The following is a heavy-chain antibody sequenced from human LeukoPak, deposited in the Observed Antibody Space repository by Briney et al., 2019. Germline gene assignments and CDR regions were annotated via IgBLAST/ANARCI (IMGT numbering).Heavy chain of an antibody. CDR3: ARGTLRLFDY. CDR1: GGSISSGGHY. V-gene: IGHV4-31*03. J-gene: IGHJ4*02. CDR2: IYYSGSA. D-gene: IGHD5/OR15-5a*01. Sequence: SQTLSLTCTVSGGSISSGGHYWSWIRQHPAKGLEWIGYIYYSGSAYYNPSLESRVTISIDTSKNQFSLKLTSATAADTAVYFCARGTLRLFDYWGQGTLVTVSS.